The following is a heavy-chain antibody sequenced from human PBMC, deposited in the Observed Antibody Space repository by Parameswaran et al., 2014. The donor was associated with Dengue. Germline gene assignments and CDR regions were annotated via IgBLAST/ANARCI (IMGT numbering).Heavy chain of an antibody. V-gene: IGHV1-69*04. D-gene: IGHD3-16*01. J-gene: IGHJ6*01. CDR2: IIAILGIA. CDR3: ARDLPAASWGYYYGMDV. Sequence: WVRQAPGQGLEWMGRIIAILGIANYAQKFQGRVTITADKSTSTAYMELSSLRSEDTAVYYCARDLPAASWGYYYGMDVWGPRDHGHRLL.